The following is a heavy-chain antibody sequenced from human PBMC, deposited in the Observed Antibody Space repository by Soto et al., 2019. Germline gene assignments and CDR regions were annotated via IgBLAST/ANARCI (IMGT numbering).Heavy chain of an antibody. D-gene: IGHD5-18*01. CDR1: VFTFISYW. Sequence: GWSLRLSCASSVFTFISYWMTWVRQAPGKGLEWVANIKQSGSETYYVDSVKGRFSISRDDAKNSLYLQMNTLRAEDTAVYYCARGYSIDYWGQGTLVTVSS. J-gene: IGHJ4*02. CDR2: IKQSGSET. CDR3: ARGYSIDY. V-gene: IGHV3-7*03.